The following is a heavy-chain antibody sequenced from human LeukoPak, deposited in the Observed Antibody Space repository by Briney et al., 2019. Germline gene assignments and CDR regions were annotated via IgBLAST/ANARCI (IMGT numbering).Heavy chain of an antibody. CDR2: IKSKSDGGTT. J-gene: IGHJ4*02. D-gene: IGHD3-22*01. CDR1: GFTFGSYS. CDR3: TTRTNYYDSSGYYLAVY. Sequence: PGGSLRLSCAASGFTFGSYSMNWVRQAPGKGLEWVGRIKSKSDGGTTDYAAPVKGRFTISRDDSKNTLYLQMNSLKSEDTAVYYCTTRTNYYDSSGYYLAVYWGQGTLVTVSS. V-gene: IGHV3-15*07.